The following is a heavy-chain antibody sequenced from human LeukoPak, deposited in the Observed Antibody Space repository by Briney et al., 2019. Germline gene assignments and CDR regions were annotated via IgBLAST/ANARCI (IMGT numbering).Heavy chain of an antibody. D-gene: IGHD5-12*01. V-gene: IGHV3-15*01. CDR1: GFTFSSYA. CDR3: TTDRFEWLRFPFDY. Sequence: PGGSLRLSCAASGFTFSSYAMSWVRQAPGKGLEWVGRIKSKTDGGTTDYAAPVKGRFTISRDDSKNTLYLQMNSLKTEDTAVYYCTTDRFEWLRFPFDYWGQGTLVTVSS. CDR2: IKSKTDGGTT. J-gene: IGHJ4*02.